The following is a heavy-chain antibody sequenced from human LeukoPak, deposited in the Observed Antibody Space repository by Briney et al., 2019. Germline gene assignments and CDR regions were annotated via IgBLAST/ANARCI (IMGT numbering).Heavy chain of an antibody. CDR2: ISAYNGNT. Sequence: ASVKVSCKASGYTFTSYGISWVRQAPGQGLEWMGWISAYNGNTNYAQKLQGRVTMTTDTSTSTAYMELRSLRSDDSAVYYCARDPGLWFGELRDWDNWFDPWGQGTLVTVSS. V-gene: IGHV1-18*01. CDR1: GYTFTSYG. CDR3: ARDPGLWFGELRDWDNWFDP. D-gene: IGHD3-10*01. J-gene: IGHJ5*02.